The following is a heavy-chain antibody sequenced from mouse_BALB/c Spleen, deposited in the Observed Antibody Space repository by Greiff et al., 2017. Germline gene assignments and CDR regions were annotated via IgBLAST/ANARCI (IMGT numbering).Heavy chain of an antibody. CDR3: ARWYYGSSAMDY. CDR1: GYTFTSYW. CDR2: IYPGDGDT. J-gene: IGHJ4*01. D-gene: IGHD1-1*01. V-gene: IGHV1-87*01. Sequence: VQLQQSGAELARPGASVKLSCKASGYTFTSYWMQWVKQRPGQGLEWIGAIYPGDGDTRYTQKFKGKATLTADKSSSTAYMQLSSLASEDSAVYYCARWYYGSSAMDYWGQGTSVTVSS.